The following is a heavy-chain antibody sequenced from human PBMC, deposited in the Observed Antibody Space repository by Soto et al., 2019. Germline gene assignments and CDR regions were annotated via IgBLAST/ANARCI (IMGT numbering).Heavy chain of an antibody. CDR3: GRCITTVRGVYDAWWHYYGMDV. CDR1: GGTFSSYA. D-gene: IGHD3-10*01. Sequence: QVQLVQSGAEVKKPGSSVKVSCKTSGGTFSSYAISWVRQAPGQGLEWMGGIIPVFGTANYAQKFQGRVTIIADEATTTNYKVLCRLMRAETAVYYCGRCITTVRGVYDAWWHYYGMDVWGQGTTVTVSS. CDR2: IIPVFGTA. J-gene: IGHJ6*02. V-gene: IGHV1-69*01.